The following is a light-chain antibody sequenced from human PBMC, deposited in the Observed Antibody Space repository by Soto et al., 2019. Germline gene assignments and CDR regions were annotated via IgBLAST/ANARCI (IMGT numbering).Light chain of an antibody. CDR1: QSVSSSY. Sequence: EIVLTQSPGTLSLSPGERSTLSFMSSQSVSSSYLAWYQQKPGQAPRLLIYGASSRATGIPDRFSGSGSGTDFTLIISRLEPEDFAMYYCQQYGSSPRTFGQGTKVDIK. V-gene: IGKV3-20*01. J-gene: IGKJ1*01. CDR2: GAS. CDR3: QQYGSSPRT.